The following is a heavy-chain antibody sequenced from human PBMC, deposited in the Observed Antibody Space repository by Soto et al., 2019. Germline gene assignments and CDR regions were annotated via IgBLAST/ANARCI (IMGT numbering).Heavy chain of an antibody. V-gene: IGHV1-18*01. Sequence: ASVKVSCKASGYTFTSYGISWVRQAPGQGLEWMGWISAYNGNTNYAQKLQGRVTMTTDTSTSTAYMELRSLRSDDTAVYYCARDRNYDILAGIDYWGQGTLVTVSS. D-gene: IGHD3-9*01. J-gene: IGHJ4*02. CDR2: ISAYNGNT. CDR3: ARDRNYDILAGIDY. CDR1: GYTFTSYG.